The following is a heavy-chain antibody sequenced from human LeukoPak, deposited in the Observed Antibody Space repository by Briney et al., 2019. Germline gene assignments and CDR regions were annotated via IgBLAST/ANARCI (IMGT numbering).Heavy chain of an antibody. D-gene: IGHD5-24*01. CDR3: ARAKDGTNILDY. V-gene: IGHV3-30-3*01. CDR2: ISYNGVIK. J-gene: IGHJ4*02. Sequence: GGSLRLSCAASGFTFSDFAIHWVRQAPGKGLEWVTLISYNGVIKYYADSVKGRFTISRDNSKKTLYLQMDTLRAEDTAVYYCARAKDGTNILDYWGQGTLVTVSS. CDR1: GFTFSDFA.